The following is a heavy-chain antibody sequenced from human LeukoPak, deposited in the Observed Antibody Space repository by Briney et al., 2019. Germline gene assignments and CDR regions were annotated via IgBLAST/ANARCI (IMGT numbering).Heavy chain of an antibody. J-gene: IGHJ4*02. CDR2: IKQDGNKK. V-gene: IGHV3-7*01. Sequence: SWVRQAPGTGLEWVANIKQDGNKKNYVDSVKGRFTISRDNAKNSLYLQMNSLRAEDTAVYYCAGRSGSFDYWGQGTLVTVSS. D-gene: IGHD3-10*01. CDR3: AGRSGSFDY.